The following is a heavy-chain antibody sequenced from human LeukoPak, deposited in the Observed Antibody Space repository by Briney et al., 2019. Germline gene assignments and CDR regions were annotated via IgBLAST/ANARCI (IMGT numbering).Heavy chain of an antibody. D-gene: IGHD3-16*01. V-gene: IGHV4-59*01. CDR2: IYYSGST. CDR1: GGSISTYY. CDR3: AKDRDDYVWGSYLGAFDI. J-gene: IGHJ3*02. Sequence: PSETLSLTCTVSGGSISTYYWSWIRQPPGKGLEWIGYIYYSGSTNYNPPLKSRVTISVDTSKNQFSLKLSSVTAADTAVFYCAKDRDDYVWGSYLGAFDIWGQGTMVTVSS.